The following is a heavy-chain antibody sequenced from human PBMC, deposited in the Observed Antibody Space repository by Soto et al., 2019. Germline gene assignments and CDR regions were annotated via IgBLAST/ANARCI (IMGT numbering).Heavy chain of an antibody. CDR2: ISSSGSTI. D-gene: IGHD3-3*01. CDR3: ASPDKDFWSGYDRVGMPGILY. CDR1: GVTCSCYE. V-gene: IGHV3-48*03. J-gene: IGHJ4*02. Sequence: PGGSLRLSCAASGVTCSCYEMNCDRQAPGNLLEWVSYISSSGSTIYYADSVKGRFTISRDNAKNSLYLQMTSLRAEDTAVYYCASPDKDFWSGYDRVGMPGILYSGEGTLVTVS.